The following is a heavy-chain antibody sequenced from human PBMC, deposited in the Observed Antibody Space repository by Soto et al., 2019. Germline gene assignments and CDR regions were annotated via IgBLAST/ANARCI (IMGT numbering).Heavy chain of an antibody. CDR1: GGTFGTYG. J-gene: IGHJ6*02. CDR2: IVPFFGTP. D-gene: IGHD3-16*01. Sequence: SVKVSCKASGGTFGTYGISWVRQAPGQGLEWMGGIVPFFGTPDYAENLQGRVTITADESTSTAYMELSSLRSGDTAVYYCARANKPDMITHYYDAMDVWGQGTTVTVSS. V-gene: IGHV1-69*13. CDR3: ARANKPDMITHYYDAMDV.